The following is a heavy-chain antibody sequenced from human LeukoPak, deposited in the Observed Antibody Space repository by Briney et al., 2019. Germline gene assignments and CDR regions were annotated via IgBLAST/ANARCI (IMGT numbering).Heavy chain of an antibody. Sequence: SETLSLTCTVSGGSISSSSYYWGWIRQPPGKGLEWIGSIYYSGSTYYNPSLKSRVTISVDTSKNQFSLKLSSVTAADTAVYYCASQYYDILTGYHHLFDYWGQGTLVTVSS. J-gene: IGHJ4*02. CDR3: ASQYYDILTGYHHLFDY. CDR1: GGSISSSSYY. D-gene: IGHD3-9*01. V-gene: IGHV4-39*07. CDR2: IYYSGST.